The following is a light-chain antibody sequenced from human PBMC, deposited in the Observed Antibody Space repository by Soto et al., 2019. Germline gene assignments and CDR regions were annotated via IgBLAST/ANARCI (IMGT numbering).Light chain of an antibody. J-gene: IGKJ1*01. V-gene: IGKV3-15*01. Sequence: EIVMTQSPATLSVSPGERATLSCRASQSFSNNLAWYQQKPVQAPRLLIYGASTRATGIPARFSGSGSGTEFTLTINSLQSEDFAVYYCQQYNNWPGTFGQGTKVDIK. CDR2: GAS. CDR3: QQYNNWPGT. CDR1: QSFSNN.